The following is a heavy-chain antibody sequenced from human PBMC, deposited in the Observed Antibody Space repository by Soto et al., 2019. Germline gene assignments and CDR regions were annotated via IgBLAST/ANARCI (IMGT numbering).Heavy chain of an antibody. Sequence: ESGGGVVQPGRSLRLSCAASGFTFSSHGMHWVRQAPGKGLEWVSIIWYDASKEYYADSVKGRFTISRDNSKNTVYLQMNSLRAEDTAVYYCARDRGYGSGSYYAHLDYWGQGTLVTVSS. V-gene: IGHV3-33*01. D-gene: IGHD3-10*01. CDR1: GFTFSSHG. CDR3: ARDRGYGSGSYYAHLDY. J-gene: IGHJ4*02. CDR2: IWYDASKE.